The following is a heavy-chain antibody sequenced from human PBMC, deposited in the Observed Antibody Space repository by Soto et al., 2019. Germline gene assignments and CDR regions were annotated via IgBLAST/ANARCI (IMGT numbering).Heavy chain of an antibody. D-gene: IGHD3-9*01. CDR2: IRSKANSYAT. Sequence: PGGSLRLSCAASGLTFSGSAMHWVRQASGKGLEWVGRIRSKANSYATAYAASVKGRFTISRDDSKNTAYLQMNSLKTEDTAVYYCTRAASDILTGYSKVGAFDIWGQGTMVTVSS. V-gene: IGHV3-73*01. J-gene: IGHJ3*02. CDR1: GLTFSGSA. CDR3: TRAASDILTGYSKVGAFDI.